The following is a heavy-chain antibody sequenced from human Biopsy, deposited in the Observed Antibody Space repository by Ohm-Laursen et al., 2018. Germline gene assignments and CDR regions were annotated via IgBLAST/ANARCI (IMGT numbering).Heavy chain of an antibody. CDR2: ITNTGRTV. CDR1: GFTFSDYY. Sequence: GSLRLSCSAFGFTFSDYYMNWIRQAPGKGLAWVSFITNTGRTVYADSVKGRFTISRDNADNSLHLQMKSLRAEDTAVYYCARELGNGMDVWGQGTPVTVSS. CDR3: ARELGNGMDV. J-gene: IGHJ6*02. V-gene: IGHV3-11*01.